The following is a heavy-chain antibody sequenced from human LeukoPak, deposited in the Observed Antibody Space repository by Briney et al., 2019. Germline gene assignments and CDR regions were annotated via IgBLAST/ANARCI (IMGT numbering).Heavy chain of an antibody. CDR2: INPNSGGT. Sequence: ASVKVSCKASGYTFTGYYMHWVRQAPGQGLEWMGWINPNSGGTNYAQKFQGRVTMTRDTSISTAYMELGRLRSDDTAVYYCAREAVAGTNWFDPWGQGTLVTVSS. J-gene: IGHJ5*02. CDR3: AREAVAGTNWFDP. CDR1: GYTFTGYY. D-gene: IGHD6-19*01. V-gene: IGHV1-2*02.